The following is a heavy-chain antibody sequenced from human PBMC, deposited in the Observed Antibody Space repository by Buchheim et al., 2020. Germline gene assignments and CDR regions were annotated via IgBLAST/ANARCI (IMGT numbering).Heavy chain of an antibody. CDR1: GFTFSKFW. CDR3: ARIRRDEGPPPYLDS. D-gene: IGHD3-10*01. Sequence: EVQLVESGGGLVQPGGSLRLSCAASGFTFSKFWMSWVRQAPGKGLEWVANIKYDESEKYYMDSARGRFTISRDNAKNLLYLQMNSLWAKDTAVYYCARIRRDEGPPPYLDSWGQGTL. J-gene: IGHJ4*02. CDR2: IKYDESEK. V-gene: IGHV3-7*01.